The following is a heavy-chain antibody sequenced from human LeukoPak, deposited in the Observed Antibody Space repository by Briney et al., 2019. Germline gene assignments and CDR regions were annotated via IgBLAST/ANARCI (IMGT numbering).Heavy chain of an antibody. J-gene: IGHJ4*02. Sequence: QPGGSLRLSCAASGFTFSSYAMRWVRQAPGKGLEWVAVISYDGSNKYYADSVKGRFTISRDNSKNTLYLQMNSLSAEDTAVYYCARSTNGETLDYWGQGTLVTVSS. CDR1: GFTFSSYA. CDR2: ISYDGSNK. V-gene: IGHV3-30*04. CDR3: ARSTNGETLDY. D-gene: IGHD3-10*01.